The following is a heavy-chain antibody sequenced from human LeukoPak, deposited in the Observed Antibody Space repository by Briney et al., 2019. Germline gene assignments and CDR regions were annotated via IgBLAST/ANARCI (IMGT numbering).Heavy chain of an antibody. CDR3: ARGQGGNYYLNYFDF. Sequence: SETLSLTCTVTGGSFSSYYWSWIRKPPGKVLEWIGHFYYSGSTNYNPSLKSRVTISVDTSRNQFSLKLTSVTAAETAVYYCARGQGGNYYLNYFDFWGQGARVTVSS. CDR1: GGSFSSYY. CDR2: FYYSGST. V-gene: IGHV4-59*12. J-gene: IGHJ4*02. D-gene: IGHD1-26*01.